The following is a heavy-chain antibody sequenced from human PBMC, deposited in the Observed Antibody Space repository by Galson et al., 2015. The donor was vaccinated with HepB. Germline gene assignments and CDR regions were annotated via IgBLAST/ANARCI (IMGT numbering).Heavy chain of an antibody. CDR3: ARWDLKTAGWLHY. Sequence: SLRLSCAGSGFRFNSYWMSWVRQAPGKGLEWVASFKGDGSVEQYVDSVKGRFTVSRDNAKDSLFLQMSSLGVEDTAVYYCARWDLKTAGWLHYWGRGTLVTVSS. J-gene: IGHJ4*02. CDR2: FKGDGSVE. D-gene: IGHD2-21*02. V-gene: IGHV3-7*03. CDR1: GFRFNSYW.